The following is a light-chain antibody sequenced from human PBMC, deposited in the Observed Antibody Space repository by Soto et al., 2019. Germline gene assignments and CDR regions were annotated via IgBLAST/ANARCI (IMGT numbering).Light chain of an antibody. CDR3: MQALQTL. J-gene: IGKJ4*01. CDR1: QSLLHSNGYNY. Sequence: DIVMTQSPLSLPVTPGEPASISCRSSQSLLHSNGYNYLDWYLQKPGQSPQLLIYLGSNRASGVPDRCSGSGSGTDFTLKISRVEAEDVGVYYCMQALQTLFGGGTKVEIK. V-gene: IGKV2-28*01. CDR2: LGS.